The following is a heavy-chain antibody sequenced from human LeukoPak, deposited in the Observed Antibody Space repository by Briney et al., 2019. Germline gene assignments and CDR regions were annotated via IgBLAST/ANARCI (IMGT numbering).Heavy chain of an antibody. J-gene: IGHJ6*03. V-gene: IGHV3-53*01. Sequence: GGSLRLSCAASGFTVSSNYMGWVRQAPGKGLEWVSVIYSGGSTYYADSVKGRFTISRDNSKNTLYLQMNSLRAEDTAVYYCAREREGYSYGYYYYYMDVWGKGTTVTVSS. CDR3: AREREGYSYGYYYYYMDV. CDR1: GFTVSSNY. D-gene: IGHD5-18*01. CDR2: IYSGGST.